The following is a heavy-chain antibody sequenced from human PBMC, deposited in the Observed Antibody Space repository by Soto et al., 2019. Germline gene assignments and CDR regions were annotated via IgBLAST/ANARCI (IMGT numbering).Heavy chain of an antibody. CDR1: GFIFSSYW. Sequence: EVQLVESGGGLVQPGGSLRLSCAASGFIFSSYWMHWVRQAPGKGLVWVSRINSDGSSTSYADSVKGRFTISRDNAKNTLNLQMNSLRAEDTAVYYCARELPTAIRGGYYYSYGMDVWGQGTTVTVSS. V-gene: IGHV3-74*01. CDR3: ARELPTAIRGGYYYSYGMDV. D-gene: IGHD2-2*02. J-gene: IGHJ6*02. CDR2: INSDGSST.